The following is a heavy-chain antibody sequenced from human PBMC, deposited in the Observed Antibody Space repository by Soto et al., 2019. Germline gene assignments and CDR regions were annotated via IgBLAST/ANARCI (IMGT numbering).Heavy chain of an antibody. CDR3: PTSTVVTGGTGMDV. J-gene: IGHJ6*02. Sequence: PGGSLRLSCAAPGFTFSSYAMHWVRQAPGKGLEWVAVISYDGSNKYYADSVKGRFTISRDNSKNTLYLQMNSLRAEDTAVYYCPTSTVVTGGTGMDVWGQGTTVTVSS. CDR1: GFTFSSYA. V-gene: IGHV3-30-3*01. D-gene: IGHD4-17*01. CDR2: ISYDGSNK.